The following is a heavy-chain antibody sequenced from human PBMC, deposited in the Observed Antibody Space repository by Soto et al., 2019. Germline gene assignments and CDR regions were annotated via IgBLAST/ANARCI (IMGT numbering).Heavy chain of an antibody. J-gene: IGHJ4*02. D-gene: IGHD2-15*01. CDR1: GFTVSSNA. Sequence: ESLSLSCASSGFTVSSNAMSWVRQAPGKGLEWVSGISSSGGSTYYADSVKGRFTISRDNSKNMLYLQMNNLRAEDTAVYYCATAQGGSYFDYWGQGTLVTVPS. V-gene: IGHV3-23*01. CDR3: ATAQGGSYFDY. CDR2: ISSSGGST.